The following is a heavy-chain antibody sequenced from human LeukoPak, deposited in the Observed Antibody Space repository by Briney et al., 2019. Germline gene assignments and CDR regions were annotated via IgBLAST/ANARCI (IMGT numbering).Heavy chain of an antibody. CDR3: ARHKYSSGWSDY. J-gene: IGHJ4*02. D-gene: IGHD6-19*01. CDR2: IYTSGST. Sequence: SETLSLTCTVSGGSISSYYWSWIWQPPGKGLEWIGYIYTSGSTNYNPSLKSRVTISVDTSKNQFSLKLSSVTAADTAVYYCARHKYSSGWSDYWGQGTLVTVSS. CDR1: GGSISSYY. V-gene: IGHV4-4*09.